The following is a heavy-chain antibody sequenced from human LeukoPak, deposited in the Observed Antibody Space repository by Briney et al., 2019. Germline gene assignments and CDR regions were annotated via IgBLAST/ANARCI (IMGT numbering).Heavy chain of an antibody. CDR1: GFTFSNHI. Sequence: GGSLRLSCAASGFTFSNHIISWVRQAPGKGLEWVANMRQDGSDKYYVDFVKGRFTISRDNAKNSLYLQMNSLRAEDTAVCYCAREGNAFDIWGQGTMVTASS. V-gene: IGHV3-7*01. CDR2: MRQDGSDK. J-gene: IGHJ3*02. CDR3: AREGNAFDI. D-gene: IGHD3-10*01.